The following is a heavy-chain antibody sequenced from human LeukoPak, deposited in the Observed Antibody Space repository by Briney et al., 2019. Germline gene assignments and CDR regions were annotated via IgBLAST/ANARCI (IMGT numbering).Heavy chain of an antibody. CDR2: ISWNSGSI. CDR1: GFTFDDYA. V-gene: IGHV3-9*01. Sequence: HPGGSLRPSCAASGFTFDDYAMHWVRQAPGKGLEWVSGISWNSGSIGYADSVKGRFTISRDNAKNSLYLQMNSLRAEDTALYYCAKVGAVAEQGDYWGQGTLVTVSS. D-gene: IGHD6-19*01. CDR3: AKVGAVAEQGDY. J-gene: IGHJ4*02.